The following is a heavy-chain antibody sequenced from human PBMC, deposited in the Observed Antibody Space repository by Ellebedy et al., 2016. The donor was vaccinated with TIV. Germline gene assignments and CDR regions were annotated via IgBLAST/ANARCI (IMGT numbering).Heavy chain of an antibody. J-gene: IGHJ6*03. V-gene: IGHV3-21*06. D-gene: IGHD2/OR15-2a*01. CDR3: AGLPAISDYFIHDYMDV. CDR2: ISSVSNFE. CDR1: GFTFSRHS. Sequence: GGSLRLSXVTSGFTFSRHSMAWVRQAPGKGLEWVSFISSVSNFEYYADSVKGRFTISRDNARNSVFLQMNRLRGEDTAVYYGAGLPAISDYFIHDYMDVWGKGTTVSVSS.